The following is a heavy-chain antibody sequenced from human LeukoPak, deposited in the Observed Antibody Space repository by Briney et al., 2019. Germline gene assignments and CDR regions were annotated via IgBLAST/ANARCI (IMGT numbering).Heavy chain of an antibody. CDR1: GFTFSNAW. CDR2: ISYDGSNK. CDR3: AKGVFMTTVTVDAFDI. D-gene: IGHD4-17*01. J-gene: IGHJ3*02. Sequence: GGSLRLSCAASGFTFSNAWMSWVRQAPGKGLEWVAVISYDGSNKYYADSVKGRFTISRDNSKNTLYLQMNSLRAEDTAVYYCAKGVFMTTVTVDAFDIWGQGTMVTVSS. V-gene: IGHV3-30*18.